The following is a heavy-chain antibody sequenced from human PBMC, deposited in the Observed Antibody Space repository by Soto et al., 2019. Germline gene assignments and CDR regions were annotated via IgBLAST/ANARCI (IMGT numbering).Heavy chain of an antibody. CDR2: IIPIFGTA. CDR3: ARSRVTYYYDRSAFDI. V-gene: IGHV1-69*01. D-gene: IGHD3-22*01. J-gene: IGHJ3*02. Sequence: QVQLVQSGAEVKKPGSSVKVSCKASGGTFSSFAISWVRQAPGQGLEWMGGIIPIFGTANYAQKFQGRVTITADESTSTAYMELSSLRSEDTAVYYCARSRVTYYYDRSAFDIWGQGTMVTVSS. CDR1: GGTFSSFA.